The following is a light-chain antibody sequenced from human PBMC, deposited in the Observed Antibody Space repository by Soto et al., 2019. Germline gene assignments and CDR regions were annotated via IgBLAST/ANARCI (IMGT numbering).Light chain of an antibody. CDR3: CSYAGFTTYV. J-gene: IGLJ1*01. CDR2: GVS. V-gene: IGLV2-23*02. Sequence: QSALTQPASVSGSPGQSITISCTGTSSDIDVYDLVSWYRQYPGIAPKLMIYGVSKRPSGVSDRFSGSKSGNTASLTISGLQTEDEADYYCCSYAGFTTYVFGSGTKLTVL. CDR1: SSDIDVYDL.